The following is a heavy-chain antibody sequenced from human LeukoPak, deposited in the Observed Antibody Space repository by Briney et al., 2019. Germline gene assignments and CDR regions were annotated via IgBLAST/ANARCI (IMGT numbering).Heavy chain of an antibody. D-gene: IGHD1-1*01. Sequence: GGSLRLSCVASGFIFSDYGIQWVRQAPGKGLEWVAVIAYDGSNTYYGDSVRGRFTISRDNSKKMVYLEMNSLRVEDTAVYYCAKTGMLRRVGYLDVWGKGTAVIVSS. CDR3: AKTGMLRRVGYLDV. J-gene: IGHJ6*04. V-gene: IGHV3-30*18. CDR2: IAYDGSNT. CDR1: GFIFSDYG.